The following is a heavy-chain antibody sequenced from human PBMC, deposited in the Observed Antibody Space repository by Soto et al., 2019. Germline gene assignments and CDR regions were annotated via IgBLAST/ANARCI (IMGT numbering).Heavy chain of an antibody. D-gene: IGHD6-13*01. CDR2: IYYSGST. Sequence: QVQLQESGPGLVKPSETLSLNCTVSGASLTNYYWSWIRQPPGKGLEWIGFIYYSGSTNYTPSLKSRVTISVDTSKNPFSLRLSSVTAADTAVYYCARYQRTTTAAGVAFDYWGQGTLVTVSS. V-gene: IGHV4-59*08. CDR3: ARYQRTTTAAGVAFDY. CDR1: GASLTNYY. J-gene: IGHJ4*02.